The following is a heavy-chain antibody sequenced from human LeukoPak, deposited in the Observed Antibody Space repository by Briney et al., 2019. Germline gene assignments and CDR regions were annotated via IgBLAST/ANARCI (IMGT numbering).Heavy chain of an antibody. CDR2: ISSSSSYT. Sequence: GGSLRLSCAASGFTFSDYYMSWIRQAPGKGLGWVSYISSSSSYTNYADSVKGRFTISRDNAKNSLYLQMNSLRAEDTAVYYCATGTYYFDYWGQGTLVTVSS. CDR1: GFTFSDYY. CDR3: ATGTYYFDY. J-gene: IGHJ4*02. V-gene: IGHV3-11*06.